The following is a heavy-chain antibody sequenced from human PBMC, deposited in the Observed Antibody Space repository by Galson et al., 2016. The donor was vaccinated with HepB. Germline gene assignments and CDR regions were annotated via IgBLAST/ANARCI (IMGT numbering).Heavy chain of an antibody. CDR2: ISSSSRTI. CDR1: GFTFSSYS. J-gene: IGHJ2*01. CDR3: ARETNSDWLFDL. D-gene: IGHD4-23*01. V-gene: IGHV3-48*01. Sequence: SLRLSCAASGFTFSSYSMNWVRQAPGKGLAWVSYISSSSRTIYYADSVKGRFTISRDNAKNSLYLQMNGLRAEDTAVYYCARETNSDWLFDLCGRGTLVTVSS.